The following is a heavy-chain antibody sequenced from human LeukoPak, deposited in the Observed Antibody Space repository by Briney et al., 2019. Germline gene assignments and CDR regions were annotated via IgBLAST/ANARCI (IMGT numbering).Heavy chain of an antibody. CDR3: ARRWVYDKRAFDA. J-gene: IGHJ3*01. Sequence: SETLSLTCAVYGGSFSGYYWSWIRQPPGKGLEWIAYIYHTGSTDSNPSLKSRVTISLDTSKNQFSLKLSSVTAADTAVYYCARRWVYDKRAFDAWGQGTMVTVSS. V-gene: IGHV4-59*08. CDR2: IYHTGST. D-gene: IGHD3-16*01. CDR1: GGSFSGYY.